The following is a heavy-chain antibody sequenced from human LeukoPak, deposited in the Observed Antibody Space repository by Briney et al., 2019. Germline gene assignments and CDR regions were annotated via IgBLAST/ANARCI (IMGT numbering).Heavy chain of an antibody. D-gene: IGHD1-26*01. CDR2: INPNSGGT. CDR1: GYTYTGYY. V-gene: IGHV1-2*06. Sequence: ASVRVSCKASGYTYTGYYMHWVRQAPGQGLEWMGRINPNSGGTNYAQKFQGRVTMTRDTSISTAYMELSRLRSDDTAVYYCARETYSGSSYYYYYYLDVWGKGTTVTVSS. J-gene: IGHJ6*03. CDR3: ARETYSGSSYYYYYYLDV.